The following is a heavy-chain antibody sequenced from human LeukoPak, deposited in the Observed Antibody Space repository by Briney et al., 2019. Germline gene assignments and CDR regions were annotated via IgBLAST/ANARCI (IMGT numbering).Heavy chain of an antibody. CDR2: ISAYNGNT. J-gene: IGHJ4*02. CDR3: ARVGGYQSIDY. D-gene: IGHD1-26*01. Sequence: PGASVKVSCKSSGYIFTTYSITWVRQAPGQGLEWMGWISAYNGNTKYARNLRGRVSMTTDTSTSTAYMELRSLRSDDTAVYYCARVGGYQSIDYWGQGTLVTVSS. V-gene: IGHV1-18*04. CDR1: GYIFTTYS.